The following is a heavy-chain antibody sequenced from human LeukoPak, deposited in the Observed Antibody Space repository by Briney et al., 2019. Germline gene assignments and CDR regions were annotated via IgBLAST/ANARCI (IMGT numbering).Heavy chain of an antibody. CDR2: ISWNSGSI. D-gene: IGHD6-19*01. CDR3: AKVSAVAGTGFDY. CDR1: GFTFDDYA. J-gene: IGHJ4*02. Sequence: GRSLRLSCAASGFTFDDYAMHWVRQAPGKGLGWVSGISWNSGSIGYADSVKGRFTISRDNAKNSLYLQMNSLRAEDTALYYCAKVSAVAGTGFDYWGQGTLVTVSS. V-gene: IGHV3-9*01.